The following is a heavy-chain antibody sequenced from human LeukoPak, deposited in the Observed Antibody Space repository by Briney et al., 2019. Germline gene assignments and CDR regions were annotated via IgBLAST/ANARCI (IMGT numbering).Heavy chain of an antibody. V-gene: IGHV1-2*02. J-gene: IGHJ5*02. CDR2: INPNSGGT. Sequence: ASVKVSCKASGYTLTGYYMHWVRQAPGQGLEWMGWINPNSGGTNYAQKFQGRVTMTRDTSISTAYMELSRLRSDDTAVYYCARETTDSSSWYRGYNWFDPWGQGTLVTVSS. CDR3: ARETTDSSSWYRGYNWFDP. CDR1: GYTLTGYY. D-gene: IGHD6-13*01.